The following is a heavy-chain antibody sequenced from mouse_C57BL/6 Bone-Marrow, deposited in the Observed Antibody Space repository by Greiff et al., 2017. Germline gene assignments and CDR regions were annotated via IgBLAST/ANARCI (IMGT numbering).Heavy chain of an antibody. V-gene: IGHV3-5*01. D-gene: IGHD2-2*01. CDR1: GISITTGNYR. CDR3: ARESPAGYDGWYAMDY. CDR2: IYYSGTI. J-gene: IGHJ4*01. Sequence: EVKVVESGPGLVKPSQTVFLTCTVTGISITTGNYRWSWIRQFPGNKLEWIGYIYYSGTITYNPSLTSRTTITRDTPKNQFFLEINSLTAEDTATYYCARESPAGYDGWYAMDYWGQGTSVTVSS.